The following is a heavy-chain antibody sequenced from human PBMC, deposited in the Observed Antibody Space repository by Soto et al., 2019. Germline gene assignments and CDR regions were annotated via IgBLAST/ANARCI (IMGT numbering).Heavy chain of an antibody. Sequence: ASVKVSCKASGYTFTDYFIHWVRQAPGQGFEWMGWINPNSRGTNYAQKFQGRVTMTRDTSNSTAYMELRGLRSDDTAVYYCARVTLNAGNCFDPWGQGTLVTVYS. CDR2: INPNSRGT. J-gene: IGHJ5*02. V-gene: IGHV1-2*02. CDR1: GYTFTDYF. CDR3: ARVTLNAGNCFDP.